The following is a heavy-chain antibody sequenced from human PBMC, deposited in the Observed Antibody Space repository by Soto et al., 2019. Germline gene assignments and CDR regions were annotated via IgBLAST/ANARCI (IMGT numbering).Heavy chain of an antibody. Sequence: GGSLRLSCAASGFTFSLYAIHWVRQAPGKGLEWVAAIWGDGSDKKYADSVKGRFTVSRDNSKNTLYLQMNSLRAEDTAVYYCARGLLAVAGSYFDYWGQGTLVTVSS. V-gene: IGHV3-33*01. CDR1: GFTFSLYA. CDR2: IWGDGSDK. CDR3: ARGLLAVAGSYFDY. J-gene: IGHJ4*02. D-gene: IGHD6-19*01.